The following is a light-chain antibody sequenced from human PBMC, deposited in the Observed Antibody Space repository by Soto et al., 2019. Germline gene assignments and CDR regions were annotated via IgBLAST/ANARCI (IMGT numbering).Light chain of an antibody. CDR3: QQYNNWPIT. V-gene: IGKV3-15*01. CDR2: GTS. Sequence: ETVMTQSPATLSVSPGERATLSYRASQSVSSNLAWYQQKPGQAPRLLIYGTSTRATGIPARFSGSGSGTEFTLTISSLQSEDFAVYYCQQYNNWPITFGQGTRLEIK. J-gene: IGKJ5*01. CDR1: QSVSSN.